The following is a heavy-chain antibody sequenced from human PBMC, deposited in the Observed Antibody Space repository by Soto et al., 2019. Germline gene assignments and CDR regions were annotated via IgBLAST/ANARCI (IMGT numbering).Heavy chain of an antibody. CDR3: ASGGGDYYDSSGYYFPDPFDY. D-gene: IGHD3-22*01. CDR1: RFTVSSNY. V-gene: IGHV3-53*01. J-gene: IGHJ4*02. Sequence: GGSLRLSSAAYRFTVSSNYMSWVCQASRKGLEWVSVIYSGCSTYYADSVKGRFTISRDNSKNTLYLQMNSLRAEDTAVYYCASGGGDYYDSSGYYFPDPFDYWGQGTLVTVSS. CDR2: IYSGCST.